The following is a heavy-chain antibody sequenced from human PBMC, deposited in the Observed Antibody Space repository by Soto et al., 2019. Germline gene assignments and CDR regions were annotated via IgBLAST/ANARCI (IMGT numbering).Heavy chain of an antibody. J-gene: IGHJ4*02. Sequence: SGPTLVNPTQTLTLTCTFSGFSLSTSGVGVGWIRQPPGKALEWLALIYWNDDKRYSPSLKSRLTITKDTSKNQVVLTMTNMDPVDTATYYCAHSFIRNRVTYYDFWSGYHNWGQGTLVTVSS. CDR3: AHSFIRNRVTYYDFWSGYHN. V-gene: IGHV2-5*01. D-gene: IGHD3-3*01. CDR2: IYWNDDK. CDR1: GFSLSTSGVG.